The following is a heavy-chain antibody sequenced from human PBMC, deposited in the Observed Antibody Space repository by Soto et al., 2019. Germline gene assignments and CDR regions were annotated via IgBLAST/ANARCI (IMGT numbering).Heavy chain of an antibody. V-gene: IGHV1-69*01. CDR1: GGTFSSYA. J-gene: IGHJ3*02. CDR2: IIPIFGTA. D-gene: IGHD3-22*01. CDR3: ARGESRITMIVVVIYAFDI. Sequence: QVQLVQSGAEVKKPGSSVKVSCKASGGTFSSYAISWVRQAPGQGLEWMRGIIPIFGTANYAQKFQGRVTITADESTSTAYMELSSLRSEDTAVYYCARGESRITMIVVVIYAFDIWGQGTIVTVSS.